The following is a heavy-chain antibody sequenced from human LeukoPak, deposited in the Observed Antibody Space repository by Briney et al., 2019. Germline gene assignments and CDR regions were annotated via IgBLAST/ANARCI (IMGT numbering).Heavy chain of an antibody. CDR3: ARPHSCSWYWFDP. J-gene: IGHJ5*02. Sequence: ASVKVSSMASGYTFTGFYMHWVRQAPGQGLEWMGWINPNSGGTNYAQKFQGRVTMTRDTSISTAYMELSRLRSDDTAVYYCARPHSCSWYWFDPWGQGTLVTVSS. CDR1: GYTFTGFY. CDR2: INPNSGGT. V-gene: IGHV1-2*02. D-gene: IGHD6-13*01.